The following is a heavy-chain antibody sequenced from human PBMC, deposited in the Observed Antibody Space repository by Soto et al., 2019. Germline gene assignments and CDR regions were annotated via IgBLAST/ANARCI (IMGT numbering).Heavy chain of an antibody. D-gene: IGHD3-22*01. J-gene: IGHJ4*02. CDR1: GFTFSFYA. V-gene: IGHV3-23*01. CDR3: AKDSAYYYDSSGHCFDY. Sequence: PGGSLRLSCATSGFTFSFYAMSWVRQAPGKGLEWVSGISASGGRTYYADSVKGRFTISRDKSKNTLYLQMNSLRAEDTAVYYCAKDSAYYYDSSGHCFDYWGKGTLVTVSS. CDR2: ISASGGRT.